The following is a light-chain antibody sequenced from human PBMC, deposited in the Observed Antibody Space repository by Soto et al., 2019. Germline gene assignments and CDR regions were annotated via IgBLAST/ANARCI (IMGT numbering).Light chain of an antibody. CDR3: QQYHDWGE. CDR1: QSVSVN. Sequence: EIVMTQPPATLSVSPGERATLSCRASQSVSVNLAWYQQKPGQAPRLLIYGASTRATGIPARFSGSGSGTEFTLTISSLQSEDFAVYYCQQYHDWGEFGQGTKVDIK. J-gene: IGKJ1*01. V-gene: IGKV3-15*01. CDR2: GAS.